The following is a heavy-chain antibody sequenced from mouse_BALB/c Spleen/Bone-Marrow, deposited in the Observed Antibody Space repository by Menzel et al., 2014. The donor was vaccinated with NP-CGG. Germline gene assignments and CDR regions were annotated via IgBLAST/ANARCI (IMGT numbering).Heavy chain of an antibody. D-gene: IGHD1-1*01. V-gene: IGHV4-1*02. CDR3: ARPDYYGYLNY. J-gene: IGHJ2*01. CDR1: GFDLSRYW. CDR2: INSDSRTI. Sequence: EVQLQQSGGGLVQPGGSLKLSCAASGFDLSRYWMSWVRQAPGKGLEWIGEINSDSRTINYSPSLEDKFIISGDNAKNTLYLRLNKVRSEDTALYYCARPDYYGYLNYWGQGTTLTVSS.